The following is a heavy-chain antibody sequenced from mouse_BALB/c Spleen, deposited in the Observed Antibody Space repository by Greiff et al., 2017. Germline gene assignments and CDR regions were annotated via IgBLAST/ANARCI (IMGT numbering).Heavy chain of an antibody. V-gene: IGHV2-6-7*01. Sequence: VNVVESGPGLVAPSQSLSITCTASGFSFTGYGVNWVRQPPGKGLEWLGMIWGDGSTDYNSALKSSLSISTDNATSQVFLKMNSLRTDDTARYYCATSTVVAPNYYAMDYWGQGTSVTVSS. CDR2: IWGDGST. CDR3: ATSTVVAPNYYAMDY. D-gene: IGHD1-1*01. J-gene: IGHJ4*01. CDR1: GFSFTGYG.